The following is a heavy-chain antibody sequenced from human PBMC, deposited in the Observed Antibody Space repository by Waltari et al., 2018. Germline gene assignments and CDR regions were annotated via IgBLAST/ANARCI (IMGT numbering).Heavy chain of an antibody. D-gene: IGHD3-10*01. V-gene: IGHV4-59*01. CDR3: ARELGGSGSYYNLFDT. CDR1: GGPISRYY. Sequence: QVQLQESGPGLVKPSETLSLTCNVSGGPISRYYWGWIRQPPGKGLEWIGYIFYTGNTDYNPSLKSRVTISIDTSKSQFSLKLTSVTAADTAVYYCARELGGSGSYYNLFDTWGQGTLVTVSS. CDR2: IFYTGNT. J-gene: IGHJ4*02.